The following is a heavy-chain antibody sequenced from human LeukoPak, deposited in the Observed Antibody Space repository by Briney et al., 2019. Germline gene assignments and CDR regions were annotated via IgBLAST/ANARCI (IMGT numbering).Heavy chain of an antibody. V-gene: IGHV1-69*05. Sequence: SVKASCKASGGTFSSYAISWVRQAPGQGLGWMGRIIPIFGTANYAQKFQGRVTITTDESTSTAYMELSSLRSEDTAVYYCARVLSGSYYDAFDTWGQGTMVTVSS. J-gene: IGHJ3*02. CDR1: GGTFSSYA. D-gene: IGHD1-26*01. CDR2: IIPIFGTA. CDR3: ARVLSGSYYDAFDT.